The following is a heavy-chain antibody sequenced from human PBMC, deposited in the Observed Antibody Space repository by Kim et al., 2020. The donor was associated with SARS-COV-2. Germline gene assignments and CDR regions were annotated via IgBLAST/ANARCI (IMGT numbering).Heavy chain of an antibody. Sequence: GESLKISCKGSGYSFTSYWISWVRQMPGKGLEWMGRIDPSDSYTNYSPSFQGHVTISADKSISTAYLQWSSLKASDTAMYYCARMRASGYYYYGMDVWGQGTTVTVSS. V-gene: IGHV5-10-1*01. CDR2: IDPSDSYT. J-gene: IGHJ6*02. CDR3: ARMRASGYYYYGMDV. CDR1: GYSFTSYW. D-gene: IGHD3-3*01.